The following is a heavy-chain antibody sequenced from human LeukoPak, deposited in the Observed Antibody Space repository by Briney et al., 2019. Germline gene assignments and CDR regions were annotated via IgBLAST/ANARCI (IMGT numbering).Heavy chain of an antibody. CDR3: AREGDYYDSSRNLGF. Sequence: ASVKVSCKASGYTFTGYYMHWVRQAPGKGLEWMGGFDPEDGETIYAQKFQGRVTMTEDTSTDTAYMELSSLRSEDTAVYYCAREGDYYDSSRNLGFWGQGTLVTVSS. J-gene: IGHJ4*02. V-gene: IGHV1-24*01. D-gene: IGHD3-22*01. CDR2: FDPEDGET. CDR1: GYTFTGYY.